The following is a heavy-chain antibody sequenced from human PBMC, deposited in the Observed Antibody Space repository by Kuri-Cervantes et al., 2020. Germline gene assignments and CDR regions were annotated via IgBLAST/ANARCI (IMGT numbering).Heavy chain of an antibody. CDR2: ISYDGSNK. D-gene: IGHD2-21*02. Sequence: GGSLRLSCAASGFTVSSNYMSWVRQAPGKGLEWVAVISYDGSNKYYADSVKGRFTISRDNSKNTLYLQMNSLRAEDTAVYYCAKDQSVVVTNEYFQHWGQGTLVTVSS. V-gene: IGHV3-30*18. J-gene: IGHJ1*01. CDR1: GFTVSSNY. CDR3: AKDQSVVVTNEYFQH.